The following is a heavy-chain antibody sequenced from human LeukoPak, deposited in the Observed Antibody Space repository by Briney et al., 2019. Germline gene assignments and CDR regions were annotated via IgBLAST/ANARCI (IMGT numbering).Heavy chain of an antibody. CDR1: GFIFSSYW. CDR2: IKQDGSEK. Sequence: GGSLRLSCAASGFIFSSYWMSWVRQAPGKGLEGVANIKQDGSEKYYVDSVKGRFTISRDNAKNSLYLQMNSLRAEDTAVYYCARVHPDYSGSYGFDYWGQGTLVTVSS. J-gene: IGHJ4*02. D-gene: IGHD1-26*01. V-gene: IGHV3-7*01. CDR3: ARVHPDYSGSYGFDY.